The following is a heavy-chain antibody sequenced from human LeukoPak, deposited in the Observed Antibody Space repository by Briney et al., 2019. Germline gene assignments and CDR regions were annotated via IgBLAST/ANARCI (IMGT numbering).Heavy chain of an antibody. Sequence: PGGSLRLSCAASGFTFSSYAMHWVRQAPGKGLEWVTVISYDGSNKYYADSVRGRFTISRDNSKNTLHLQMNSLRAEDTAVYYCASLYSGSYQIFDYWGQGTLVTVSS. D-gene: IGHD1-26*01. CDR1: GFTFSSYA. CDR2: ISYDGSNK. J-gene: IGHJ4*02. CDR3: ASLYSGSYQIFDY. V-gene: IGHV3-30*14.